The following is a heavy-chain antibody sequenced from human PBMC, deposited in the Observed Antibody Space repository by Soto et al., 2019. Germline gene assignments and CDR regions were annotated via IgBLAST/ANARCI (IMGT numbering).Heavy chain of an antibody. J-gene: IGHJ6*04. D-gene: IGHD6-6*01. CDR2: VYSTGTT. V-gene: IGHV4-61*08. Sequence: QVLLRESGPGLVKPSETLALTCAVSGDSVSSSDFYWTWIRQPPGKPLEWIGYVYSTGTTNYSPSLKSRVHMSVDTTENQFAPKVRSVNAADAAVYFCARVSKLVAPKDGKRAYFYAMDVWGSGTTVTVAA. CDR1: GDSVSSSDFY. CDR3: ARVSKLVAPKDGKRAYFYAMDV.